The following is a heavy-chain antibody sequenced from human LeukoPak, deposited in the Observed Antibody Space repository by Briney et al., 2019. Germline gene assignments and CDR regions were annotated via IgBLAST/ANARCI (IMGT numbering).Heavy chain of an antibody. Sequence: SETLSLTCAVYGGSFSGYYWSWIRQPPGKGLEWIGSIYHSGSTYYNPSLKSRVTISVDTSKNQFSLKLSSVTAADTAVYYCARSHHIVVVPAAIGYWGQGTLVTVSS. CDR1: GGSFSGYY. J-gene: IGHJ4*02. D-gene: IGHD2-2*01. V-gene: IGHV4-34*01. CDR2: IYHSGST. CDR3: ARSHHIVVVPAAIGY.